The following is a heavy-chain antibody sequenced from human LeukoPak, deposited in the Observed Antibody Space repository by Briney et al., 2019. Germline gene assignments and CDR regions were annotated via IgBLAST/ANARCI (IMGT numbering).Heavy chain of an antibody. CDR2: ISSSSNTI. D-gene: IGHD2-2*01. CDR1: GFTFSSYS. V-gene: IGHV3-48*04. J-gene: IGHJ5*02. Sequence: GGSLRLSCAASGFTFSSYSMNWVRQAPGKGLEWVSYISSSSNTIYYADSVKGRFTISRDNAKNSLSLQMNSLRAEDTAVYYCASLVVVPVATGGSFDPWGQGILVTVSS. CDR3: ASLVVVPVATGGSFDP.